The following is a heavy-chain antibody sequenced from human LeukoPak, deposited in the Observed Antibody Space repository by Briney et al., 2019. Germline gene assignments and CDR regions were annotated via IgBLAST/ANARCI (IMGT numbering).Heavy chain of an antibody. V-gene: IGHV3-21*01. CDR2: ISSSSYI. Sequence: GGSLRLSCAASGFTFSSYSMNWVRQAPGKGLEWVSSISSSSYIYYADSVKGRFTISRDNAKNSLYLQMNSLRAEDTAVYYCATISNWGPRDYWGQGTLVTVSS. D-gene: IGHD7-27*01. J-gene: IGHJ4*02. CDR3: ATISNWGPRDY. CDR1: GFTFSSYS.